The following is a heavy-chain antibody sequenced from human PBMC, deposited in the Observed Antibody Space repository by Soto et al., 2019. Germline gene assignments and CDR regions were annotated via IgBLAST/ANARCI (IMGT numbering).Heavy chain of an antibody. J-gene: IGHJ4*02. CDR2: IYYSGST. Sequence: QVQLQESGPGLVKPSQTLSLTCTVSGVSISSGGYYWSWIRQHPGKGLEWIGYIYYSGSTYYNPSLKSRVTISVDTSKNQFSLKLSSVTAADTAVYYCARCPLTFGGFIPHYFDYWGQGTLVTVSS. V-gene: IGHV4-31*03. CDR3: ARCPLTFGGFIPHYFDY. CDR1: GVSISSGGYY. D-gene: IGHD3-16*02.